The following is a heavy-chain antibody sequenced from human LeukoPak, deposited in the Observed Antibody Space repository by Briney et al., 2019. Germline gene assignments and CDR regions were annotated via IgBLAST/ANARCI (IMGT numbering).Heavy chain of an antibody. CDR1: GFTFRNYA. CDR3: ARAEYSSSWFGYFQY. Sequence: GGSLRLSCAASGFTFRNYAMDQVGQPPGKALEWVAIISYDGSYKYYADSVNGRFTISRENFKNTLYLQMNSLRAEDTAVYYCARAEYSSSWFGYFQYWGQGTLVTVSS. V-gene: IGHV3-30-3*01. D-gene: IGHD6-13*01. CDR2: ISYDGSYK. J-gene: IGHJ1*01.